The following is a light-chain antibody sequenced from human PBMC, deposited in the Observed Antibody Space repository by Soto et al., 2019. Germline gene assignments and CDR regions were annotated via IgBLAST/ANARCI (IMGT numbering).Light chain of an antibody. CDR1: SSNIGRYNY. Sequence: QSALTQPRSVSGSPGQSVTISCTGTSSNIGRYNYVSWYHQHPGKAPKLMIYDVSERPSGVPDRFSGSKSANTASLTISGLQAEDEADYYCCSYAGDYTGVFGGGTKLTVL. V-gene: IGLV2-11*01. CDR3: CSYAGDYTGV. CDR2: DVS. J-gene: IGLJ3*02.